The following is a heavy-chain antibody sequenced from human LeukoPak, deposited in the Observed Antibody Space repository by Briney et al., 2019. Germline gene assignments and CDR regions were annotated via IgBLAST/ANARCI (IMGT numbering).Heavy chain of an antibody. J-gene: IGHJ4*02. CDR2: ISSSSSYI. Sequence: GGSLRLPCAASGFTFSSYSMNWVRQAPGKGLEWVSSISSSSSYIYYADSVKGRFTISRDNAKNSLYLQMNSLRAEDTAAYYCARNDYGDYVLFDYWGQGTLVTVPS. D-gene: IGHD4-17*01. V-gene: IGHV3-21*01. CDR3: ARNDYGDYVLFDY. CDR1: GFTFSSYS.